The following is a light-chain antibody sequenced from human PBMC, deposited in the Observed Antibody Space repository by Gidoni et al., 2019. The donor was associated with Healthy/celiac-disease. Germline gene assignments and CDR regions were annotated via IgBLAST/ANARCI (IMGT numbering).Light chain of an antibody. CDR1: QSISSW. V-gene: IGKV1-5*03. CDR3: QQMGT. CDR2: KAS. J-gene: IGKJ1*01. Sequence: DIQMTQSPSTLSASVGDRVTITCRASQSISSWLAWYQQKPGKAPKLLIYKASSLESGVPSRFSGSGSGTEFTLTISSLQPDDFATYYCQQMGTFXQXTKVEIK.